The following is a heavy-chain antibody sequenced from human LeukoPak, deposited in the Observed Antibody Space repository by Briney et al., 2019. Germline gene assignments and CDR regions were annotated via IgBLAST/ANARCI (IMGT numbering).Heavy chain of an antibody. CDR1: GFTFSSYA. CDR3: ARDRSKYIPPKIAAAGPDY. D-gene: IGHD6-13*01. J-gene: IGHJ4*02. CDR2: ISYDGSNK. V-gene: IGHV3-30-3*01. Sequence: PGGSLRLSCAASGFTFSSYAMHWVRQAPGKGLEWVAVISYDGSNKYYADSVKGRFTISRDNSKNTLYLQMNSLRAEDTAVYYCARDRSKYIPPKIAAAGPDYWGQGTLVTVSS.